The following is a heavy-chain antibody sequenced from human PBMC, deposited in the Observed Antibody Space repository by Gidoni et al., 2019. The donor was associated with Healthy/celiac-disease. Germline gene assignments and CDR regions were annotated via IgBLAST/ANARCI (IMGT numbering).Heavy chain of an antibody. CDR1: GFTFTDHY. CDR3: AREMATTNYYYGMDV. CDR2: TRNKANSYTT. Sequence: EVKLVESGGGLVQPGGSLRLSCAASGFTFTDHYMDWVRQAPGKGLEWVGRTRNKANSYTTEYAASVKGRFTISRDDSKNSLYLQMNSLKTEDTAVYYCAREMATTNYYYGMDVWGQGTTVTVSS. J-gene: IGHJ6*02. D-gene: IGHD5-12*01. V-gene: IGHV3-72*01.